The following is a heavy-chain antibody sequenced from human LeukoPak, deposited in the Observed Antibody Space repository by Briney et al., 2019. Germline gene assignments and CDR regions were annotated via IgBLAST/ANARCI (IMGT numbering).Heavy chain of an antibody. V-gene: IGHV3-74*01. CDR3: ARARGNTYGYFEY. CDR1: GLTLRGYW. J-gene: IGHJ4*02. Sequence: GGSLRLSCAASGLTLRGYWMHWVRQAPGKGLVWVSRINGDASSTSYADSVKGRFTISRDNAKSTLYLQMNSLRVEGTAVYYCARARGNTYGYFEYWGQGTLVTVSS. CDR2: INGDASST. D-gene: IGHD5-18*01.